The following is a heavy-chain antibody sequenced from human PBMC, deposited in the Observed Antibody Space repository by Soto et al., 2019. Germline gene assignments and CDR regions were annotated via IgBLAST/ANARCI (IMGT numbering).Heavy chain of an antibody. D-gene: IGHD3-22*01. V-gene: IGHV1-18*04. Sequence: ASVKVSCKASGYSFSSYGISWLRQAPGQGLEWMGWISVNSGYTNYAPKFQGRVTMTTDTSTSTAYMELRSLRSDDTAVYYCARLTYYHDSNGYYFDYWGQGTLVTVSS. J-gene: IGHJ4*02. CDR2: ISVNSGYT. CDR1: GYSFSSYG. CDR3: ARLTYYHDSNGYYFDY.